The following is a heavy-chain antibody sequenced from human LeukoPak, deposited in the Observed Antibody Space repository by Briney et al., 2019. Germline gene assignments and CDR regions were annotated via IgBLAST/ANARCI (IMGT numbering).Heavy chain of an antibody. J-gene: IGHJ4*02. Sequence: GGSLRLSCAASGFTFSSYAMHWVRQAPGKGLEWVAVISYDGSNKYYADSVKGRFTISRDNSKNTLYLQMNSLRAEDTAVYYCAKGSSSWYGGSYFNYWGQGTLVTVSS. D-gene: IGHD6-13*01. V-gene: IGHV3-30-3*01. CDR2: ISYDGSNK. CDR1: GFTFSSYA. CDR3: AKGSSSWYGGSYFNY.